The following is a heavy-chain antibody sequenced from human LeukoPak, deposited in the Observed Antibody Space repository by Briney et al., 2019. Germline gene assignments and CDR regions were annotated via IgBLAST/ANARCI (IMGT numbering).Heavy chain of an antibody. Sequence: GASVKVSCKASGYTFTSYYMHWVRQAPGQGLEWMGIINPSGGSTSYAQKFQGRVTMTRDTSISTAYMELSRLRSDDTAVYYCAKTLNWNYDSAFDYWGQGTLVTVSS. CDR3: AKTLNWNYDSAFDY. J-gene: IGHJ4*02. V-gene: IGHV1-46*01. CDR2: INPSGGST. D-gene: IGHD1-7*01. CDR1: GYTFTSYY.